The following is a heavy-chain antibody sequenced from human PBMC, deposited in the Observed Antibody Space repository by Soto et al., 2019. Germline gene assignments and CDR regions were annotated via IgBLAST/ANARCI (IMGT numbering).Heavy chain of an antibody. Sequence: GRSLRLSCAASGFTFSDAWMSWVRQAPGKGLDWVGRIKSKSDGGTTEYAAPVRGRFTISRDDSKNTLYLQMNSLKTEDTAVYYCTTDLWRIAVVVGSTGYFNPWGQGTPVTVSS. J-gene: IGHJ5*02. CDR2: IKSKSDGGTT. D-gene: IGHD2-15*01. V-gene: IGHV3-15*01. CDR1: GFTFSDAW. CDR3: TTDLWRIAVVVGSTGYFNP.